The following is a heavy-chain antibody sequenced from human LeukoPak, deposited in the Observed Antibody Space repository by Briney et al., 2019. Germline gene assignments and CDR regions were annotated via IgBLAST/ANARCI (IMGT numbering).Heavy chain of an antibody. D-gene: IGHD1-1*01. J-gene: IGHJ6*02. CDR2: INPNSGGT. CDR3: AGNQPTTNYYYYGMDV. CDR1: GYTFTGYY. V-gene: IGHV1-2*02. Sequence: VKVSCKASGYTFTGYYMHWVRQAPGQGLEWMGWINPNSGGTNYAQKFQGRVTMTRDTSISTAYMELSRLRSDDTAVYYCAGNQPTTNYYYYGMDVWGQGTTVTVSS.